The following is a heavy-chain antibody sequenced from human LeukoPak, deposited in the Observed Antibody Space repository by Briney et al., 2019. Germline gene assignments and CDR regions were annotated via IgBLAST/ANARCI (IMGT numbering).Heavy chain of an antibody. CDR2: ISVASNT. D-gene: IGHD6-19*01. Sequence: SGGSLRLSCAASGLAFSSYAMSWVRQAPGKGLEWVSTISVASNTFYADSVKGRFTISRDNSRNTVYLQMTSLRADDTAVYYCAKAGRSGWYPGWPFDIWGQGTMVTVSS. V-gene: IGHV3-23*01. CDR3: AKAGRSGWYPGWPFDI. J-gene: IGHJ3*02. CDR1: GLAFSSYA.